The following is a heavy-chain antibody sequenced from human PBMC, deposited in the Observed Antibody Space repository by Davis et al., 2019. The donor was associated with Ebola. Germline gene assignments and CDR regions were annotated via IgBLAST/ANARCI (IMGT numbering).Heavy chain of an antibody. Sequence: PGGSLRLSCAASGFTFSSYWMSWVRQAPGKGLEWVAVISYDGSNKYYADSVKGRFTISRDNSKNTLYLQMNSLRAEDTAVYYCASTSNGWYIKFDYWGQGTLVTVSS. CDR3: ASTSNGWYIKFDY. CDR1: GFTFSSYW. CDR2: ISYDGSNK. J-gene: IGHJ4*02. D-gene: IGHD6-19*01. V-gene: IGHV3-30-3*01.